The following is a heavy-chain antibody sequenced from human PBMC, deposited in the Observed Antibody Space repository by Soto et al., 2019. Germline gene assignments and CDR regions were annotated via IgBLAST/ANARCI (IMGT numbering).Heavy chain of an antibody. CDR3: ARGFGSRYSSSWGYFDY. CDR2: ISAYNGNT. D-gene: IGHD6-13*01. J-gene: IGHJ4*02. Sequence: ASVKVSCKASGYTFTSYGISWVRQAPGQGLEWMGWISAYNGNTNYAQKLQGRVTMTTDTSTSTAYMELRSLRSDDTAVYYCARGFGSRYSSSWGYFDYWGQGTLVTVSS. CDR1: GYTFTSYG. V-gene: IGHV1-18*01.